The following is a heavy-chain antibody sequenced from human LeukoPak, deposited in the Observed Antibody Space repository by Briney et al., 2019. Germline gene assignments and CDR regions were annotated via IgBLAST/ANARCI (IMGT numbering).Heavy chain of an antibody. Sequence: PSETLSLTCTVSGDSVSIYYWSWIRQPPGKGLEWIGYIYYRGNTNYNPSLKSRVTMAVDTSKNQFSLKVSSETAADTAVYYCARAGSNWSFDYWGQGTLVTVSS. CDR1: GDSVSIYY. V-gene: IGHV4-59*02. J-gene: IGHJ4*02. CDR2: IYYRGNT. CDR3: ARAGSNWSFDY. D-gene: IGHD6-13*01.